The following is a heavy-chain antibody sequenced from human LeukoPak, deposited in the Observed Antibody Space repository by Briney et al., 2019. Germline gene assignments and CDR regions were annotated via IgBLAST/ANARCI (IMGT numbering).Heavy chain of an antibody. CDR1: GGSITSSSSYN. D-gene: IGHD1-1*01. J-gene: IGHJ5*02. V-gene: IGHV4-39*01. Sequence: SETLSLTCTVSGGSITSSSSYNWGWIRQPPGKGLEWIGALHYSGSTYYNPSLQSRVTMSVDTSKNQFSLSLNSVTAADTAVYYCARLPTGYPNWFDAWGQGTLVTVSS. CDR2: LHYSGST. CDR3: ARLPTGYPNWFDA.